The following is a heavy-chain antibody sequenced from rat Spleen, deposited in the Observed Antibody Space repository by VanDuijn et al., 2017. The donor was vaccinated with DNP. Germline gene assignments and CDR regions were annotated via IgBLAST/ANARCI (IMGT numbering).Heavy chain of an antibody. CDR1: GFTLSNYG. J-gene: IGHJ1*01. Sequence: EVQLVESGGGLVQPGRSLKLSCAASGFTLSNYGMAWVRQAPTQGLEWVASITTGGVITYYRDSVRGRFTISRDDAKDTQYLQVDSLRSEDTATYYCARQSPTTVVWYFDLWGPGTMVTVSS. D-gene: IGHD1-1*01. V-gene: IGHV5S13*01. CDR3: ARQSPTTVVWYFDL. CDR2: ITTGGVIT.